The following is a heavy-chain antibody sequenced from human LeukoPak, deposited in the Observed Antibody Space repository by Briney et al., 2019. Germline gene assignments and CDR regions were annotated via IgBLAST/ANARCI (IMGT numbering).Heavy chain of an antibody. CDR3: ARVPPGDTMVRGAHFDP. Sequence: GGPLRLSCAASGFTFSSYEMNWVRQAPGKGLEWVSYISSSGSTIYYADSVKGRFTISRDNAKNSLYLQMNSLRAEDTAVYYCARVPPGDTMVRGAHFDPWGQGTLVTVSS. D-gene: IGHD3-10*01. CDR2: ISSSGSTI. CDR1: GFTFSSYE. V-gene: IGHV3-48*03. J-gene: IGHJ5*02.